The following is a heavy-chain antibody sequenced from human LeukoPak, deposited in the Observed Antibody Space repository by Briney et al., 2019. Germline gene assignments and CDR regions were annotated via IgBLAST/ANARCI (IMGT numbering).Heavy chain of an antibody. CDR1: GGTFSSYA. J-gene: IGHJ6*02. Sequence: GASVKVSCKASGGTFSSYAISWVRQAPGQGLEWMGWISAYNGNTNYAQKLQGRVTMTTDTSTSTAYMELRSLRSDDTAVYYCAREQGSYYDFWSGYYTVNSYGMDVWGQGTTVTVSS. V-gene: IGHV1-18*01. D-gene: IGHD3-3*01. CDR2: ISAYNGNT. CDR3: AREQGSYYDFWSGYYTVNSYGMDV.